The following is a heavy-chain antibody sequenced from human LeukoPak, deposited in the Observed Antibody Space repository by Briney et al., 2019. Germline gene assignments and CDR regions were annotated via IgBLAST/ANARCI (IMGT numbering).Heavy chain of an antibody. J-gene: IGHJ3*02. CDR3: ARGRYCSGGSCYSGHHYNAFDI. D-gene: IGHD2-15*01. V-gene: IGHV3-48*03. Sequence: PGGSLRLSCEVSGFTFTTFEMNWVRQAPGKGLEWVSYIDTFGTGIYYAASVKGRFTLSRDNAKSSLYLQMNSLRAEDTAVYFCARGRYCSGGSCYSGHHYNAFDIWGQGTMVTVSS. CDR1: GFTFTTFE. CDR2: IDTFGTGI.